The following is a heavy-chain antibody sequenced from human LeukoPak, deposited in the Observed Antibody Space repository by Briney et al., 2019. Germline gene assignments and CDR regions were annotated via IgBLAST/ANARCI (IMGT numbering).Heavy chain of an antibody. D-gene: IGHD1-26*01. CDR2: IYSGGTT. J-gene: IGHJ4*02. CDR3: ATQGIRNSAFDN. V-gene: IGHV3-53*01. Sequence: GGSLRLSCAASGFTVSRNYMSWVRQAPGKGLEWVSVIYSGGTTNYADSVKGRFTISRDNSKNTLYLQMNSLRAEDTAMHYCATQGIRNSAFDNWGQGTLVTVSS. CDR1: GFTVSRNY.